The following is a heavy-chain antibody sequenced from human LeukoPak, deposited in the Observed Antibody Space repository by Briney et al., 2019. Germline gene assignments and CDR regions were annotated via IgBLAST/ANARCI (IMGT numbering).Heavy chain of an antibody. D-gene: IGHD3-22*01. J-gene: IGHJ3*02. CDR1: GFTFSKYW. CDR2: INQIGSEK. Sequence: GGSLRLSCAASGFTFSKYWMSWVRQAPGKGLEWVANINQIGSEKYYVDSVKGRFTISRDNAKNSLYLQMNSLRAEDTAVYYCARESENYYDSSGHYVGAFDIWGQGTMVTVSS. CDR3: ARESENYYDSSGHYVGAFDI. V-gene: IGHV3-7*01.